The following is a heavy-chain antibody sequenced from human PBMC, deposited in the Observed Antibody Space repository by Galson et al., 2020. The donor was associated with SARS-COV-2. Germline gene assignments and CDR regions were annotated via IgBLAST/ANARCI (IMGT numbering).Heavy chain of an antibody. CDR1: GFPFSTYS. CDR3: ARDEGIRGYNYGRLSYGMDV. Sequence: NSGGSLRLSCAASGFPFSTYSMNWVRLAPGKGLEWVSSISTSSSYTYYVDSVKGRFSISRDNPRNSLYLQMNSLRAEDTAVYYCARDEGIRGYNYGRLSYGMDVWGQGTTVTVSS. CDR2: ISTSSSYT. D-gene: IGHD5-18*01. J-gene: IGHJ6*02. V-gene: IGHV3-21*01.